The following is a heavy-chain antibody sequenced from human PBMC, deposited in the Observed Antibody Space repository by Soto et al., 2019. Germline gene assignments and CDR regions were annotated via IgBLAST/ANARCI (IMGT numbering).Heavy chain of an antibody. CDR2: IYYSGST. Sequence: KPSETLSLTCTVSGGSISSSSYYWGWFRQPPGKGLEWIGSIYYSGSTYYNPSLKSRVTISVDTSQNQFSLKLTSATAADMAVYYCARQGLGSSSHLHLIRGRSDYCCGMDVWGRRTTGVVSS. J-gene: IGHJ6*02. CDR1: GGSISSSSYY. CDR3: ARQGLGSSSHLHLIRGRSDYCCGMDV. V-gene: IGHV4-39*01. D-gene: IGHD6-13*01.